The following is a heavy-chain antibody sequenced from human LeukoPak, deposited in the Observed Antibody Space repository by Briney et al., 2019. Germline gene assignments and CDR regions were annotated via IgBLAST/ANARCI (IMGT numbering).Heavy chain of an antibody. J-gene: IGHJ4*02. Sequence: GGSLRLSCAASGFTFSSYAVSWVRQAPGKGLEWVGFIRSEAFGGTTEYAASVKGRFTMSRDDSKSIAYLQMNSLKTEDTAVYYCTRDAYMLGKYWGQGTLVTVSS. V-gene: IGHV3-49*04. CDR2: IRSEAFGGTT. D-gene: IGHD3-10*02. CDR3: TRDAYMLGKY. CDR1: GFTFSSYA.